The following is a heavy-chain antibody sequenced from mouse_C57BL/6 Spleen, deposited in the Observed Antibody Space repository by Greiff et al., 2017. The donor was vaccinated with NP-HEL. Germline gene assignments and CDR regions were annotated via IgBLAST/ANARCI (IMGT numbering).Heavy chain of an antibody. CDR3: NCGPYAMDY. J-gene: IGHJ4*01. V-gene: IGHV6-3*01. D-gene: IGHD1-1*02. Sequence: EVKLMESGGGLVQPGGSMKLSCGASGFTFSNYWMNWVRQSPEKGLEWVAQIRLKSDNYATHYAESVKGRFTISRDDSKSSVYLQMNNLRAEDAGIYYCNCGPYAMDYWGQGTSVTVSS. CDR1: GFTFSNYW. CDR2: IRLKSDNYAT.